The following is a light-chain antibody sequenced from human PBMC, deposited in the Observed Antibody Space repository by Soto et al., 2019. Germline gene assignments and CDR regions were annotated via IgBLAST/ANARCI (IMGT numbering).Light chain of an antibody. CDR2: GAS. J-gene: IGKJ4*01. CDR3: QQYGSSPPRLT. CDR1: QSVSSSY. V-gene: IGKV3-20*01. Sequence: EIVLTQSPGTLSLSPGERATLSCRASQSVSSSYLAWYQQKPGQAPRLLIYGASSRATGIPDRFSGSGSGKDFTLTISGLDPEDFEVFAYQQYGSSPPRLTFGGGTKVEIK.